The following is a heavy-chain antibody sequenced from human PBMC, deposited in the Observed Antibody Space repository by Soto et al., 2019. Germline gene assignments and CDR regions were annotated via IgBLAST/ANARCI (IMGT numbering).Heavy chain of an antibody. CDR1: GFTFGTYG. CDR2: ISYDGSTK. Sequence: QVQLVESGGGVVQPGRSLRLSCAASGFTFGTYGMHWVRQAPGKGLEWLAVISYDGSTKYYADSVKGRFTISRDNYENTLYLHMSGLRAEDTAVYYCVKDRGHIVVVTAANVEKWGQGTLVTVSS. V-gene: IGHV3-30*18. D-gene: IGHD2-21*02. J-gene: IGHJ1*01. CDR3: VKDRGHIVVVTAANVEK.